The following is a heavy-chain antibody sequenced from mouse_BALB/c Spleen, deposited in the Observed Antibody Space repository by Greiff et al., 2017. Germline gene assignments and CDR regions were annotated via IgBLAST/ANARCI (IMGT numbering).Heavy chain of an antibody. J-gene: IGHJ4*01. CDR1: GYTFTSYW. CDR3: TRGGGNYGDMDD. CDR2: IYPGSGST. D-gene: IGHD2-1*01. Sequence: LQQPGSELVRPGASVKLSCKASGYTFTSYWMHWVKQRPGQGLEWIGNIYPGSGSTNYDEKFKSKATLTVDTSSSTAYMQLSSLTSEDSAVSYCTRGGGNYGDMDDWGQGTSVTVSS. V-gene: IGHV1S22*01.